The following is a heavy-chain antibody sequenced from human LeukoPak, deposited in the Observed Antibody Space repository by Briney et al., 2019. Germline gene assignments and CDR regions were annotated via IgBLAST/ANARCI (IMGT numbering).Heavy chain of an antibody. Sequence: GGSLRLSCAASGFTFSSYGMNWVRQAPGKGLEWVSSISSSSSYIYYADSVKGRFTISRDNAKNSLYLQMNSLRAEDTAVYYCARGQYCSGGSCYSDYWGQGTLVTVSS. CDR3: ARGQYCSGGSCYSDY. J-gene: IGHJ4*02. CDR1: GFTFSSYG. D-gene: IGHD2-15*01. CDR2: ISSSSSYI. V-gene: IGHV3-21*01.